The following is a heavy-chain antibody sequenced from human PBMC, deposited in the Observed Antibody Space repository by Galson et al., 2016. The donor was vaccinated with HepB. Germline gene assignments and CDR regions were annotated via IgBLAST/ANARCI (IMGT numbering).Heavy chain of an antibody. Sequence: SLRLSCAVSGFTVSSDYMSWVRQAPGKELEWVSVIYSGGDTYYADSVKGRFTISRDNSKNTLYLQMSSLRTEDTAVYFCARDPGLRNGMGGWGQGTTVTVSS. CDR1: GFTVSSDY. J-gene: IGHJ6*02. CDR3: ARDPGLRNGMGG. CDR2: IYSGGDT. V-gene: IGHV3-66*02. D-gene: IGHD4-17*01.